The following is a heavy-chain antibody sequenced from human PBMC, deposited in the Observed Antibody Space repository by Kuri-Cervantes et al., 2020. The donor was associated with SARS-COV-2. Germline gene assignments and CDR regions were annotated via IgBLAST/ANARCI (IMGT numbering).Heavy chain of an antibody. V-gene: IGHV1-18*01. D-gene: IGHD4-23*01. J-gene: IGHJ3*02. CDR2: ISAYNGNT. Sequence: ASVKVSCKASGYTFTSYGISWVRQAPGQGLEWMGWISAYNGNTNYAQKLQGRVTMTEDTSTDTAYMELSSLRSEDTAVYYCATVGSVGLDAFDIWGQGTMVTVSS. CDR1: GYTFTSYG. CDR3: ATVGSVGLDAFDI.